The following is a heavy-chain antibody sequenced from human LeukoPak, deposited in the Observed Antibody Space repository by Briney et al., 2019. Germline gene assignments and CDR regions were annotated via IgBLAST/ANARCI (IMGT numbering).Heavy chain of an antibody. Sequence: GGSLRLSCAASGFTFSSYSMNWVRQAPGKGLEWVSYISNSSSTIYYADSVKGRFTISRDSSKNTLYLQMNSLRAEDTAVYYCAKDYDILTSSQFDYWGQGTLVTVSS. CDR1: GFTFSSYS. D-gene: IGHD3-9*01. J-gene: IGHJ4*02. V-gene: IGHV3-48*01. CDR3: AKDYDILTSSQFDY. CDR2: ISNSSSTI.